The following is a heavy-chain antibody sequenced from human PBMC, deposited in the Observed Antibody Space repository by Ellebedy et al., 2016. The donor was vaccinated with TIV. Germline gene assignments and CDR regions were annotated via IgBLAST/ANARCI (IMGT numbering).Heavy chain of an antibody. CDR1: GYTFTNHW. D-gene: IGHD6-19*01. CDR2: IYPGDSDA. V-gene: IGHV5-51*01. CDR3: ARLRDALADELDY. J-gene: IGHJ4*02. Sequence: GESLKISXKASGYTFTNHWIAWVRQLPGQGLEWMGFIYPGDSDARYRTSFQGQVTISSDKSIYTVYLQWSSLKASDTAMYYCARLRDALADELDYWGQGILVTVSS.